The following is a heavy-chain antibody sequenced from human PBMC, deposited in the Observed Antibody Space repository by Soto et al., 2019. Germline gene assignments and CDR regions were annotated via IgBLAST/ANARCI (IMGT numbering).Heavy chain of an antibody. CDR3: VRVLDDLAPTFDF. CDR2: IYYSGST. V-gene: IGHV4-59*01. J-gene: IGHJ4*02. D-gene: IGHD3-16*01. Sequence: SETLSLTCTVSGGSISSYYWSWIRRPPGKGLEWIGYIYYSGSTNYNPSLKSRVTISVDTSKNQFSLKLSSVTAADTAVYYCVRVLDDLAPTFDFWGQGTLVTVSS. CDR1: GGSISSYY.